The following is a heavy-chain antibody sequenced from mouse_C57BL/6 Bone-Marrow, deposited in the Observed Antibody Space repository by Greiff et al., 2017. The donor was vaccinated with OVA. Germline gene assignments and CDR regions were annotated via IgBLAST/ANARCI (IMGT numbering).Heavy chain of an antibody. Sequence: EVQGVESGGDLVKPGGSLKLSCAASGFTFSSYGMSWVRQTPDKRLEWVATISSGGSYTYYPDSVKGRFTISRDNAKNTLYLQMSSLKSEDTAMYYCARWADYWGQGTSVTVSS. V-gene: IGHV5-6*01. CDR1: GFTFSSYG. CDR2: ISSGGSYT. CDR3: ARWADY. J-gene: IGHJ4*01.